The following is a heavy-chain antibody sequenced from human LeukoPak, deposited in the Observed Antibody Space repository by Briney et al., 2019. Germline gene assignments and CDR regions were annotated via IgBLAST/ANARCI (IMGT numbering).Heavy chain of an antibody. CDR3: ARQTRTGDYEGDAFDI. J-gene: IGHJ3*02. CDR2: INHSGST. D-gene: IGHD4-17*01. CDR1: GGSFSGYY. Sequence: PSETLSLTCAVYGGSFSGYYWSWIRQPPGKGLEWIGEINHSGSTNYNPSLKSRVTISVDTSKNQFSLKLRSVTAADTAVYYCARQTRTGDYEGDAFDIWGQGTMVTVPS. V-gene: IGHV4-34*01.